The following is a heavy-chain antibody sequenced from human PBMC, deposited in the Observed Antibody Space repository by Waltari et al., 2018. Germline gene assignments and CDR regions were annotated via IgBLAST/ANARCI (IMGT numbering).Heavy chain of an antibody. J-gene: IGHJ4*02. D-gene: IGHD5-12*01. CDR2: IDPKRGT. V-gene: IGHV1-2*02. Sequence: QVHLVQSGAEVKKPGASVKVSCKASGFTFTDYPIHWLRQAPGQGLEWMGWIDPKRGTSFAPKFQGGVTLTRDTSITTAYIELYSLKSDDTAVYSCMREMAPIKGYFDYWGQGTLVTVSS. CDR1: GFTFTDYP. CDR3: MREMAPIKGYFDY.